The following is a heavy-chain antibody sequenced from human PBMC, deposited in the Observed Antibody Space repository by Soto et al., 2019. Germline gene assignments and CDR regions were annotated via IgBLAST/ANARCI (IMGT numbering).Heavy chain of an antibody. CDR3: ARIFRGYNNY. CDR1: GGSFSGYY. J-gene: IGHJ4*02. D-gene: IGHD5-12*01. Sequence: SETLSLTCAVYGGSFSGYYWSWIRQPPGKGLEWIGEINHSGSTNYNPSLKSRVTISVDTSKNQFSLKLSSVTAADTAVYYCARIFRGYNNYWGQGTLVTVSS. CDR2: INHSGST. V-gene: IGHV4-34*01.